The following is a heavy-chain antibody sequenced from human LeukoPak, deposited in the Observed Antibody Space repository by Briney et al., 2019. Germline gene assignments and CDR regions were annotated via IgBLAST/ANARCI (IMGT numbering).Heavy chain of an antibody. CDR2: INQDRSDK. J-gene: IGHJ4*02. D-gene: IGHD6-13*01. CDR1: GFTFSNLW. CDR3: ATGRQLDY. V-gene: IGHV3-7*05. Sequence: GRSLRLSCAASGFTFSNLWMSWVRQAPGKGLEWVANINQDRSDKYYVDSVKGRFTISRDNAKNSLYLQMNSLRAEDTAVYYCATGRQLDYWGQGTLVTVSS.